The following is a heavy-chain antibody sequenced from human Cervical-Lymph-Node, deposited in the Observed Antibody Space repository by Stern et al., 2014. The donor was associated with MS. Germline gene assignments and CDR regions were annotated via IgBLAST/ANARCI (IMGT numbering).Heavy chain of an antibody. CDR1: GFIFSDYY. J-gene: IGHJ4*02. D-gene: IGHD6-19*01. V-gene: IGHV3-11*06. CDR2: ISSGGTFT. Sequence: VQLVESGGDLVKSGGSLRLSCAVSGFIFSDYYMTWIRQAPGKGLEWVSYISSGGTFTYYADAVKGRFTISRDNVKNSLFLQMNNLRVEDTAVYYCARVLASGWAPDYWGQGTLVTVAP. CDR3: ARVLASGWAPDY.